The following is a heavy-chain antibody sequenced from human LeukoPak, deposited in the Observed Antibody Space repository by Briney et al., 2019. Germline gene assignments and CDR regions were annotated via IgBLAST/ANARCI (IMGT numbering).Heavy chain of an antibody. CDR3: AQECVDSTAYYYVPSWFDH. CDR2: IKQDGSEK. CDR1: GFTFSNYW. Sequence: PGGSPRLSCAPSGFTFSNYWMSWVRQAPGKGLEWVANIKQDGSEKYYVDSVKGRFTISRDNAKNSLYLQMNSLRAEDTAVYYCAQECVDSTAYYYVPSWFDHWGQGTLVTVSS. J-gene: IGHJ5*02. V-gene: IGHV3-7*01. D-gene: IGHD3-22*01.